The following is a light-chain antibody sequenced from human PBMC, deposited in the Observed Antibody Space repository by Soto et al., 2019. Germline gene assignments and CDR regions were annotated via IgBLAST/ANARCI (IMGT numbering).Light chain of an antibody. CDR2: QAS. CDR3: QQYNSFPWT. V-gene: IGKV1-5*03. Sequence: DIQMTQSPSTLSASVGDRVTITCRASQSISSWLAWCQQKPGKAPKLLLYQASSLESGVPSRFSGSGSGTEFTLTISSLQPDDFATYYCQQYNSFPWTFGQGTQVEIK. J-gene: IGKJ1*01. CDR1: QSISSW.